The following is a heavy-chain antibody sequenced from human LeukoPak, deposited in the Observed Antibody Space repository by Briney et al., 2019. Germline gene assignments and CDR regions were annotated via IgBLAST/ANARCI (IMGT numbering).Heavy chain of an antibody. CDR3: ARSGSYWGAYYFDY. V-gene: IGHV3-7*03. J-gene: IGHJ4*02. D-gene: IGHD1-26*01. CDR1: GFTFSSYW. Sequence: GGSLRLSCAASGFTFSSYWMSWVRQAPGKGLEWVANIKQDGSEKYYVDSVKGRFTISRDNAKNSLYLQMNSLRAEDTAVYYCARSGSYWGAYYFDYWGQGTLVTASS. CDR2: IKQDGSEK.